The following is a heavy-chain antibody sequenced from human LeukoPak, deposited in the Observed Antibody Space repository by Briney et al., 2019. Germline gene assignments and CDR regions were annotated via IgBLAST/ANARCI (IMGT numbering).Heavy chain of an antibody. V-gene: IGHV3-15*01. CDR2: IKSKTDGGTT. J-gene: IGHJ4*02. Sequence: PGGSLRLSCAASGFTFSNAWMSWVRQAPGKGLEWVGRIKSKTDGGTTDYAAPVKGRFTISRDDSKNTLYLQMNSLKTEDTAVYYCTTVFSSGWYLSDYWGQGTLVTVSS. CDR3: TTVFSSGWYLSDY. D-gene: IGHD6-19*01. CDR1: GFTFSNAW.